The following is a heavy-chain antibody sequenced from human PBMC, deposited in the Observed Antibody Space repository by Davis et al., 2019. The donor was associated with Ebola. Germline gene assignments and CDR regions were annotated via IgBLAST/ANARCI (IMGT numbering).Heavy chain of an antibody. V-gene: IGHV3-33*08. CDR1: GLTFSSYG. CDR2: IWYDGSNK. D-gene: IGHD7-27*01. J-gene: IGHJ6*02. Sequence: PGGSLRLSCAASGLTFSSYGMHWVRQAPGKGLEWVAVIWYDGSNKYYADSVKGRFTISRDNAKNTLYLQMNSLRAEDTAVYYCARDLGWNYYYGMDVWGQGTTVTVSS. CDR3: ARDLGWNYYYGMDV.